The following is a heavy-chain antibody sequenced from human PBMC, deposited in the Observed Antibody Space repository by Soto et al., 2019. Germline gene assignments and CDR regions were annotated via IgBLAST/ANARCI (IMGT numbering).Heavy chain of an antibody. CDR3: VRRHVSATGIDWFDP. Sequence: GXSVKVSCKAARYTFTGYGIHWVRQAPGQRREWMGWINAANGDTKYSPKFRGRVTITRDTSASTAYMELSSLRSEDTAVYYCVRRHVSATGIDWFDPWGQGTLVTVSS. D-gene: IGHD6-13*01. CDR1: RYTFTGYG. V-gene: IGHV1-3*01. J-gene: IGHJ5*02. CDR2: INAANGDT.